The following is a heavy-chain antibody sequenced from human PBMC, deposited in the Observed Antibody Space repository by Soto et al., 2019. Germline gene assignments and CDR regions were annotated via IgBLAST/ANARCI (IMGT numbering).Heavy chain of an antibody. J-gene: IGHJ3*02. CDR3: ARDGPMIVVVHPTGGRAFDI. D-gene: IGHD3-22*01. CDR1: GGTFSSYT. Sequence: GASVKVSCKASGGTFSSYTISWVRQAPGQGLEWMGRIIPILGIANYAQKFQGRVTITADKSTSTAYMELSSLRSEDTAVYYCARDGPMIVVVHPTGGRAFDIWGQGTMVTVSS. V-gene: IGHV1-69*04. CDR2: IIPILGIA.